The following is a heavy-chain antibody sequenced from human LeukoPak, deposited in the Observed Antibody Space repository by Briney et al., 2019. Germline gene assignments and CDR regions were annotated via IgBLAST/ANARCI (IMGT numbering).Heavy chain of an antibody. CDR3: ARHDVVPVIRRGFDF. Sequence: PSETLSLTCTVSGGSISSYYWSWIRQPPGKGLEWIGYIYYSGSTNYSPSLKSRVTLSVDTSKNQFSLKLSSVTAADTAVYYCARHDVVPVIRRGFDFWGQGTLVTVSS. V-gene: IGHV4-59*08. D-gene: IGHD2-21*02. J-gene: IGHJ4*02. CDR1: GGSISSYY. CDR2: IYYSGST.